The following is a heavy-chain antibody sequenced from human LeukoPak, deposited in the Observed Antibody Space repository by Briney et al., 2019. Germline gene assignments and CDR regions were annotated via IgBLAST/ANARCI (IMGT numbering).Heavy chain of an antibody. V-gene: IGHV3-30*05. CDR3: AGGVWNGSYRQNWGLDP. D-gene: IGHD1-26*01. CDR1: GFTFNAYG. J-gene: IGHJ5*02. CDR2: ISYDGSNK. Sequence: SGGSLRLSCAGTGFTFNAYGMHWVRQAPGKGLEWVAVISYDGSNKYYADSVMGRFTVSRDRYTKTVYLEMSSLRHEDTAIYYCAGGVWNGSYRQNWGLDPWGQGTLVTVSS.